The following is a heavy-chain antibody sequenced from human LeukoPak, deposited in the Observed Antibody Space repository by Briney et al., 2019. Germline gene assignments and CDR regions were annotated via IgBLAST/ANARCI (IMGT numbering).Heavy chain of an antibody. V-gene: IGHV1-2*02. CDR1: GGTFSSYA. Sequence: ASVRVSCKASGGTFSSYAISWVRQAPGQGLEWMGWINPNSGGTNYAQKFQGRVTMTRDTSISTAYMELSRLRSDDTAVYYCARDLKYYDSSGKYYYYYMDVWGKGTTVTISS. D-gene: IGHD3-22*01. CDR2: INPNSGGT. J-gene: IGHJ6*03. CDR3: ARDLKYYDSSGKYYYYYMDV.